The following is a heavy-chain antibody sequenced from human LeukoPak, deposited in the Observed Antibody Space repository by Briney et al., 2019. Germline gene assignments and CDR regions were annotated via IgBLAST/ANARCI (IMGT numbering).Heavy chain of an antibody. CDR1: GYTFTGSY. V-gene: IGHV1-2*02. CDR3: ARGPFYYDSSGYYYGDY. Sequence: ASVKVSCKASGYTFTGSYMHWVRQAPGQGLEWMGWINPNSGGTNYAQKFQGRVTMTRDTSISTSYMELSRLRSDDTYLYYCARGPFYYDSSGYYYGDYWGQGTLVTVSS. J-gene: IGHJ4*02. CDR2: INPNSGGT. D-gene: IGHD3-22*01.